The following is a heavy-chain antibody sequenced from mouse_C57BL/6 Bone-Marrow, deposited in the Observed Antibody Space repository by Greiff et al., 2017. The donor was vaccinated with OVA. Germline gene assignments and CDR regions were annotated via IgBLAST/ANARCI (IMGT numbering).Heavy chain of an antibody. V-gene: IGHV1-81*01. J-gene: IGHJ2*01. CDR3: ARNPPGYYGRGDYFDY. Sequence: QVQLKQPGTELVKPGASVKLSCKASGYTFPSYWMHWVKQRTGQGLEWIGEIYPRSGNTYYNEKFKGKATLTADKSSSTAYMELRSLTSEDSAVYFCARNPPGYYGRGDYFDYWGQGTTLTVSS. CDR2: IYPRSGNT. D-gene: IGHD1-1*01. CDR1: GYTFPSYW.